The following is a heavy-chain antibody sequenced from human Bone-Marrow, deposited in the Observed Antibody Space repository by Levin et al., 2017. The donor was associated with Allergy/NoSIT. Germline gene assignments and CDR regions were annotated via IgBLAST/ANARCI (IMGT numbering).Heavy chain of an antibody. CDR1: GYSISSGYY. Sequence: PSETLSLTCAVSGYSISSGYYWGWIRQPPGTGLEWIGSIYHSGSTYYNPSLKSRVTISVDTSKNQFSLKLSSVTAADTAVYYCARDRSDTYYEILTGYYIWGQGTLVTVSS. J-gene: IGHJ4*02. CDR3: ARDRSDTYYEILTGYYI. D-gene: IGHD3-9*01. CDR2: IYHSGST. V-gene: IGHV4-38-2*02.